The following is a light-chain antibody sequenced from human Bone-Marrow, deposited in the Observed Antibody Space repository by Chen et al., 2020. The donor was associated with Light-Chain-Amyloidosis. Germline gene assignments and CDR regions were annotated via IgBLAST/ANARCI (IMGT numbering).Light chain of an antibody. CDR3: QEDGNSPLT. CDR1: QTISSNY. V-gene: IGKV3-20*01. CDR2: GSS. J-gene: IGKJ4*01. Sequence: EIVLTQSPGTLSLSPGEGANLSCRASQTISSNYLTWDRQKFGQAQRVLIYGSSSRDTGLPDRFNGSGYGIAVTVTINGLEPEDYARYDCQEDGNSPLTFGGGTEVGIK.